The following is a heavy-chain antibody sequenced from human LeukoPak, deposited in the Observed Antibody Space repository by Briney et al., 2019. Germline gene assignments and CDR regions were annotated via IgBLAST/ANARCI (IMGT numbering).Heavy chain of an antibody. CDR2: ITAIGHRT. CDR1: GFTFNNYA. V-gene: IGHV3-23*01. D-gene: IGHD3-22*01. CDR3: AKGRTYYYDDVKWYFDL. Sequence: GASPRLSCAASGFTFNNYAMSWVRQAPGKGLEWVSAITAIGHRTYYAHPVNGRFTISRDNSMNTLYLQMHSLRAEDTAVYYCAKGRTYYYDDVKWYFDLWGRGTLVSVSP. J-gene: IGHJ2*01.